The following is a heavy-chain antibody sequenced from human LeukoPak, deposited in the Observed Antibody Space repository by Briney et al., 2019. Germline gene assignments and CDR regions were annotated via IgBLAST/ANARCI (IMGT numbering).Heavy chain of an antibody. CDR3: ASPRGDGYNFGAFDI. Sequence: GGSLRLSCAASGFTFSSYEMNWVRQAPGKGPEWVSYISSSGSTIYYADSVKGRFTISRDNAKNSLYLQMNSLRAEDTAVYYCASPRGDGYNFGAFDIWGQGTMVTVSS. CDR1: GFTFSSYE. D-gene: IGHD5-24*01. CDR2: ISSSGSTI. J-gene: IGHJ3*02. V-gene: IGHV3-48*03.